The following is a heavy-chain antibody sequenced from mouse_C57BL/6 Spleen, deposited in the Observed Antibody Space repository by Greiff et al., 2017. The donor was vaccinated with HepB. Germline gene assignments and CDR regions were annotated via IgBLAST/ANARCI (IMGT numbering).Heavy chain of an antibody. V-gene: IGHV1-82*01. D-gene: IGHD4-1*01. J-gene: IGHJ2*01. CDR3: ARGPLGPYFDY. CDR2: IYPGDGDT. Sequence: VKLQESGPELVKPGASVKISCKASGYAFSSSWMNWVKQRPGKGLEWIGRIYPGDGDTNYNGKFKGKATLTADKSSSTAYMQLSSLTSEDSAVYFCARGPLGPYFDYWGQGTTLTVSS. CDR1: GYAFSSSW.